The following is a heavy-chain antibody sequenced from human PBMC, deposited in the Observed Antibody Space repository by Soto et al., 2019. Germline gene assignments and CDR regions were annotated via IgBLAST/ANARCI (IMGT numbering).Heavy chain of an antibody. J-gene: IGHJ4*02. CDR3: ARVKYYYDSSGPFDY. CDR2: ISYDGSNK. D-gene: IGHD3-22*01. Sequence: LRLSCTASGFTFSSYAMRWVRQAPGKGLAWVAVISYDGSNKYYADSVKGRFTISRDNSKNTLYLQMNSLRAEDTAVYYCARVKYYYDSSGPFDYWGQGTLVTVSS. V-gene: IGHV3-30-3*01. CDR1: GFTFSSYA.